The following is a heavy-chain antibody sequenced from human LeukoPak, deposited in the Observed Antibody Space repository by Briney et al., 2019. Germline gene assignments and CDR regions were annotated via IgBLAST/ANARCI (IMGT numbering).Heavy chain of an antibody. D-gene: IGHD3-16*01. V-gene: IGHV1-2*02. CDR2: INLNSGGT. CDR3: SRADRLDGGPYLMAA. Sequence: ASVSVTCKSSGYSFSYYYMHWRRQAQAQGLEWMGWINLNSGGTGSAQKFQGRVTMTRDRSITKVYLDVNLLTFEDADIYVFSRADRLDGGPYLMAAWGQGTLVT. J-gene: IGHJ4*02. CDR1: GYSFSYYY.